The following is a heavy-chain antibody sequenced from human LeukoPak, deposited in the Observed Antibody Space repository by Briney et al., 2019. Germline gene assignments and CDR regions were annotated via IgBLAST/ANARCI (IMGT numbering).Heavy chain of an antibody. V-gene: IGHV4-59*12. CDR2: IHSSGST. D-gene: IGHD6-25*01. CDR1: GGSIRSYY. Sequence: PSETLSLTCTVSGGSIRSYYWSWIRQPPGKGLEWIGYIHSSGSTSYNPSLRGRVTMSLDTSKNHLSLKLTSVTAADTAVYYCTRENAAFSPFGYWGQGTLVTV. J-gene: IGHJ4*02. CDR3: TRENAAFSPFGY.